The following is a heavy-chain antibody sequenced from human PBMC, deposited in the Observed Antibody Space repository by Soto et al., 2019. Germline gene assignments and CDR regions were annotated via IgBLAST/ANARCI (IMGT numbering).Heavy chain of an antibody. J-gene: IGHJ4*02. CDR1: GGSISSGDYY. V-gene: IGHV4-30-4*01. CDR3: ARWAIVAGKFDY. Sequence: PSETLSLTCTVSGGSISSGDYYWSWIRQPPGKGLEWIGYIYYSGSTYYNPSLKSRVTISVDTSKNQFSLKLSSVTAADTAVYYCARWAIVAGKFDYWGQGTLVTVSS. D-gene: IGHD5-12*01. CDR2: IYYSGST.